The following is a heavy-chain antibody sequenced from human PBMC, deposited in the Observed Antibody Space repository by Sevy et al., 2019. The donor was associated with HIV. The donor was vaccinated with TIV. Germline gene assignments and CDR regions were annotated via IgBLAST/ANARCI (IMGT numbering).Heavy chain of an antibody. CDR1: GYTFTTYG. Sequence: ASVKVSCKASGYTFTTYGISWVRQAPGQGLEWMGWISAYNGNTNYAQKLQGRVTMTTDTSTSTAYMELRSLRSDDTAVYYCARDRVSSSSLYSYYGMYVWGQGTTVTVSS. CDR2: ISAYNGNT. D-gene: IGHD6-6*01. V-gene: IGHV1-18*04. CDR3: ARDRVSSSSLYSYYGMYV. J-gene: IGHJ6*02.